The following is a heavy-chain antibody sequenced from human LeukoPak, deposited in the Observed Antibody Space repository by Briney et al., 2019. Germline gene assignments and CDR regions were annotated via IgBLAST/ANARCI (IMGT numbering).Heavy chain of an antibody. CDR2: IYYSGST. V-gene: IGHV4-39*07. CDR3: ARADYDSSGYYFDY. J-gene: IGHJ4*02. D-gene: IGHD3-22*01. Sequence: SETLSLTCTVSGGSISSSSYYWGWIRQPPGKGLEWIGSIYYSGSTYHSPSLKSRVTISVDTSKNQFSLKLSSVTAADTAVYYCARADYDSSGYYFDYWGQGTLVTVSS. CDR1: GGSISSSSYY.